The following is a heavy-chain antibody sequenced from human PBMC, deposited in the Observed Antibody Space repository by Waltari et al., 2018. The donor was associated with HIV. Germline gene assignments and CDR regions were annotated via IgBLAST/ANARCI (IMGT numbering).Heavy chain of an antibody. D-gene: IGHD3-16*01. Sequence: QVHLVQSGAEVKKPGASVKVSCKVSGYILTELSMQWVRQAPGTGLEWMGGFDPEVGETIYAQKFQGRVTMTEDTSIDTAYIELSSLRSEDTAVYYCATDRAYSRDYADYWGQGTLVTVSS. J-gene: IGHJ4*02. CDR3: ATDRAYSRDYADY. V-gene: IGHV1-24*01. CDR1: GYILTELS. CDR2: FDPEVGET.